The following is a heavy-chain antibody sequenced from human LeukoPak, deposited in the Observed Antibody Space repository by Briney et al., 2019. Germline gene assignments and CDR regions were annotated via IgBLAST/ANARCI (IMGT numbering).Heavy chain of an antibody. CDR1: GYTFTSYG. CDR3: ARDTPATLWFGESYYFDY. V-gene: IGHV1-18*01. CDR2: ISAYNGNT. J-gene: IGHJ4*02. D-gene: IGHD3-10*01. Sequence: GASVKVSCKASGYTFTSYGISWVRQAPGQGLEWMGWISAYNGNTNYAQKLQGRVTMTTDTSTSTAYMELSSLRSEDTAVYYCARDTPATLWFGESYYFDYWGQGTLVTVSS.